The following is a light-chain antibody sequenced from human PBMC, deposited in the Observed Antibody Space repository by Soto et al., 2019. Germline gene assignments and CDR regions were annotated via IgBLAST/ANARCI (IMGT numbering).Light chain of an antibody. CDR1: QSVSRY. CDR2: DAF. J-gene: IGKJ5*01. Sequence: EIVLTQSTVTLSLSPGERAALSCRASQSVSRYLAWYQQKPDQAPRLLIYDAFNRATGIPARFSGSGSGTDFTLTISSLEPEDFVVYYCQQRSNWPITSGQGTRLEIK. CDR3: QQRSNWPIT. V-gene: IGKV3-11*01.